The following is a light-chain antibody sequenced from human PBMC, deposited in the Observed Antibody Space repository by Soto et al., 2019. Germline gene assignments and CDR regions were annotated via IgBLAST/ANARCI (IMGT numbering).Light chain of an antibody. CDR3: QQRNSYPRT. Sequence: DIQMTQSPSSLSASVGDRVTMTCRASQSISTSLAWYQHKPGKAPKLLIYKASTLQSGVPSRFSGSGSETEFTLTITSLQPEDSATYYCQQRNSYPRTFGQGTKVDIK. V-gene: IGKV1-5*03. J-gene: IGKJ2*01. CDR2: KAS. CDR1: QSISTS.